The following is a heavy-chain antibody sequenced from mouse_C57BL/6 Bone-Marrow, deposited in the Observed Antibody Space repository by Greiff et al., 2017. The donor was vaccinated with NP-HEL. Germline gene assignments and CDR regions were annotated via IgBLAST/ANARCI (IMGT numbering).Heavy chain of an antibody. CDR1: GYTFTDYE. V-gene: IGHV1-15*01. CDR2: IDPETGGT. Sequence: VQLQQSGAELVRPGASVTLSCKASGYTFTDYEMHWVKQTPVHGLEWIGAIDPETGGTAYNQKFKGKAILTADKSSSTAYMELRSLTSEDSAVYYCTRPYVWYFDVWGTGTTVTVSS. CDR3: TRPYVWYFDV. D-gene: IGHD2-14*01. J-gene: IGHJ1*03.